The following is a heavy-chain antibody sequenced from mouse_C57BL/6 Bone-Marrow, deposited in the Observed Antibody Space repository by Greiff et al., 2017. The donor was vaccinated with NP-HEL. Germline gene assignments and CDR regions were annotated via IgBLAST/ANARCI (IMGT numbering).Heavy chain of an antibody. J-gene: IGHJ2*02. Sequence: QVQLKESGAELVRPGASVTLSCKASGYTFTDYEMHWVRQTPVQGLEWIGAIDPETGGTAYNQKFKGKAILTADKSSSTAYMELSSLTSEDSAVYYCTRAYSRDYWGQGTSLTVSS. CDR2: IDPETGGT. CDR3: TRAYSRDY. V-gene: IGHV1-15*01. CDR1: GYTFTDYE. D-gene: IGHD2-10*01.